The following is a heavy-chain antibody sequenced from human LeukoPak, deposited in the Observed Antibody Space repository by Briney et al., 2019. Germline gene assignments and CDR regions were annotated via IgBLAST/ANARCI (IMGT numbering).Heavy chain of an antibody. CDR1: GGSFSRYY. J-gene: IGHJ4*03. Sequence: PSETLSLTCAVYGGSFSRYYWSWIRQSPGKGLEWIAEIDHRGDNNYNPSVKSRVTISVDTSKNQFSLRVRSLRDADTAVYYCARGATISETGYFDFWGQGTLVTVSS. D-gene: IGHD5-24*01. CDR3: ARGATISETGYFDF. V-gene: IGHV4-34*01. CDR2: IDHRGDN.